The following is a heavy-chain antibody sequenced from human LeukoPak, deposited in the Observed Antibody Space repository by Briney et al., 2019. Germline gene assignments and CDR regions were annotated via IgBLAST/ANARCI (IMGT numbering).Heavy chain of an antibody. V-gene: IGHV3-43D*04. CDR3: AKVSGGDNGYMDV. J-gene: IGHJ6*03. Sequence: GSLRLSCAASGFTFDDYAMHWVRQAPGKGLEWVSLISWDGGSTYYADSVKGRFTISRDNSKNSLYPQMNSLRAEDTALYYCAKVSGGDNGYMDVWGKGTTVTVSS. D-gene: IGHD2-8*01. CDR1: GFTFDDYA. CDR2: ISWDGGST.